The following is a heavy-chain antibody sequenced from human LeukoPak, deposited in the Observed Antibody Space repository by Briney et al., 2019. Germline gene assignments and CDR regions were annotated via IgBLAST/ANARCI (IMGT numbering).Heavy chain of an antibody. CDR3: ATLSELGLNF. D-gene: IGHD1-7*01. CDR1: GGSINSGPYY. V-gene: IGHV4-61*02. CDR2: IYTSGST. J-gene: IGHJ4*02. Sequence: SQTLSLTCTVSGGSINSGPYYWSWIRQPAGKGLEWIGRIYTSGSTNYNPSLKSRVAISADASKNQFSLKLSSVTAADTAVYYCATLSELGLNFWGQGTLVTVSS.